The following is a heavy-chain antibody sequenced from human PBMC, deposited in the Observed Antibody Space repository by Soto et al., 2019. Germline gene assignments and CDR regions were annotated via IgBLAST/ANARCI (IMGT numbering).Heavy chain of an antibody. J-gene: IGHJ5*02. CDR1: GGSITDYY. V-gene: IGHV4-59*01. CDR2: AYYSWST. D-gene: IGHD2-2*01. Sequence: QVQLQESGPGLVKPSETLSLTCTVSGGSITDYYWSWIRQSPGKGLGWVGYAYYSWSTNYNHSLKSRVTTTVQTSKNQSSLRLSSATAADTAVYYCAGASKDWFAPWGQGPLVTVSS. CDR3: AGASKDWFAP.